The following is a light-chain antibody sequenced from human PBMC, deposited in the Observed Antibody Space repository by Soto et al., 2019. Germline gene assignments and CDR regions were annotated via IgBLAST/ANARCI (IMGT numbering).Light chain of an antibody. V-gene: IGKV1-39*01. CDR3: QQSYTIPLT. CDR1: QSISNY. J-gene: IGKJ4*01. Sequence: DIQMTQSPSSLSASVGDRVTITCRASQSISNYLNWYQQKPGKAPKVLIYDGSTLQSGVPSRISGSGSGTEFTLTISSLQAEDFATSYCQQSYTIPLTFGGGTKVEIK. CDR2: DGS.